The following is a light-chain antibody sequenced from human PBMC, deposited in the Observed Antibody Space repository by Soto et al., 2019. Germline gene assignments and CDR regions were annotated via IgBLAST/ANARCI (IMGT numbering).Light chain of an antibody. V-gene: IGKV3-20*01. CDR2: GAS. J-gene: IGKJ4*01. CDR3: QQYGSSPLLT. CDR1: QKVSRSY. Sequence: EIGLTESPGTPALSPGERTTLSFRASQKVSRSYLAWYQQKPGQAPRLLIYGASSRATGIPDRFSGSGSGTDFTLTISRLEPEDFAVYYCQQYGSSPLLTFGGGTKVEIK.